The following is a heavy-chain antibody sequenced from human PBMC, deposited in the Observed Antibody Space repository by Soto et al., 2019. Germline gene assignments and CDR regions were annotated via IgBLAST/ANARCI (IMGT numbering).Heavy chain of an antibody. J-gene: IGHJ3*01. V-gene: IGHV3-23*01. D-gene: IGHD3-16*01. Sequence: EVQLLESGGGLVQPGGSLRLSCAASGFTFSHYAMSWVRQAPGKGLQWVSTISGSGAPTHYADSVKGRFGISRDNSNNMLFLEMNSLKDEDTAVYYCTREASSWGFAFDLWGQGTRVAVSS. CDR2: ISGSGAPT. CDR1: GFTFSHYA. CDR3: TREASSWGFAFDL.